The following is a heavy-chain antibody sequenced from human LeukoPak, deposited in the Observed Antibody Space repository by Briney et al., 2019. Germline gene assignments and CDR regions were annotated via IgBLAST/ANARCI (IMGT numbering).Heavy chain of an antibody. D-gene: IGHD2-2*01. CDR3: ARARDGLVVVIPAGVFDY. Sequence: SETLSLTCSVSGYSIRSGYSWGWIRQPPGKGLEWVGTMFLNGTAYYNPSLKSRVTISVDTSKNQFSLDLGSVSATDTAVYYCARARDGLVVVIPAGVFDYWGQGTLVTVSS. J-gene: IGHJ4*02. V-gene: IGHV4-38-2*02. CDR1: GYSIRSGYS. CDR2: MFLNGTA.